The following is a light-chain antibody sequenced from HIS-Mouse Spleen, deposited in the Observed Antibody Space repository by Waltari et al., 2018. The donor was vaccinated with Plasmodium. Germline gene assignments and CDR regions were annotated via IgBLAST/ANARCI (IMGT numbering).Light chain of an antibody. J-gene: IGLJ2*01. V-gene: IGLV2-8*01. CDR1: SSDVGGYNY. CDR2: EVS. CDR3: SSYAGSNNLV. Sequence: QSALTQPPSASGSPGQSVPISCTGTSSDVGGYNYFSWYQQHPGKPPKLMIYEVSKRPSGVPDRFSGSKSGNTTSLTVSGLQAEDEADYYCSSYAGSNNLVFGGGTKLTVL.